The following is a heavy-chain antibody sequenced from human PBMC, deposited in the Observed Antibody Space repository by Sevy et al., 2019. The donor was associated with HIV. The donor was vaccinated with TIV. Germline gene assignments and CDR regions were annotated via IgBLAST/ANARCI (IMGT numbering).Heavy chain of an antibody. Sequence: GGSLRLSCAASGFTFSSYSMNWVRQAPGKGLEWVSYISSSSSTIYYADSVKSRFTISRDNAKNSLYLQMNSLRAEDTAVYYCARTGVAVAGSVDYWGQGTLVTVSS. CDR1: GFTFSSYS. V-gene: IGHV3-48*01. D-gene: IGHD6-19*01. CDR2: ISSSSSTI. CDR3: ARTGVAVAGSVDY. J-gene: IGHJ4*02.